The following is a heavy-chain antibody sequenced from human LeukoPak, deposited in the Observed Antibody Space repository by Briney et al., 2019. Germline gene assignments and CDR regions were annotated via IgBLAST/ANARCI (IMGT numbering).Heavy chain of an antibody. D-gene: IGHD2-15*01. V-gene: IGHV1-69*05. J-gene: IGHJ3*01. CDR3: ARDLVLRSGGSCSGHDAFDF. CDR2: IIPIFGAA. Sequence: SSVKVSCKASGGTLSSYTISWVRQAPGQGLEWMGGIIPIFGAANYAQKFQGRVTITTDESTSTVYIELSSLRSEDTAIYYCARDLVLRSGGSCSGHDAFDFWGRGTMVAVSS. CDR1: GGTLSSYT.